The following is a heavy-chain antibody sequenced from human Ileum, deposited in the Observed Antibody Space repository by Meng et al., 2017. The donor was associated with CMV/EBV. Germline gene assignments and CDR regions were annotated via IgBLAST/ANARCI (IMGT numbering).Heavy chain of an antibody. J-gene: IGHJ4*02. CDR3: VRGVSGDS. Sequence: GESLKISCAASGFTFSNYWMHWARQAPGKGPVWVSRIKSDGSITNYVDSVKGRFTISRDNAKNTLHLQMDSLGAEDTAMYYCVRGVSGDSWGQGTLVTVSS. D-gene: IGHD6-13*01. CDR1: GFTFSNYW. CDR2: IKSDGSIT. V-gene: IGHV3-74*01.